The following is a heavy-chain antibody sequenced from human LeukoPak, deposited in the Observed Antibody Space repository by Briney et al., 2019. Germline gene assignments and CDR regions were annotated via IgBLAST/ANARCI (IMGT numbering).Heavy chain of an antibody. CDR1: GGSISSSSYY. Sequence: KSSETLSLTCTVSGGSISSSSYYWGWIRQPPGKGLEWIGSIYYSGSTNYNPSLKSRVTISVDTSKNQFSLKLSSVTAADTAVYYCARGKLVVPAAKSNFDYWGQGTLVTVSS. J-gene: IGHJ4*02. D-gene: IGHD2-2*01. CDR2: IYYSGST. CDR3: ARGKLVVPAAKSNFDY. V-gene: IGHV4-39*07.